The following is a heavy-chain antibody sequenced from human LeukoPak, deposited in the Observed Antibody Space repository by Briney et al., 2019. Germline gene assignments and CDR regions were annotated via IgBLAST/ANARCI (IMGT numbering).Heavy chain of an antibody. CDR1: GFTFRNHG. V-gene: IGHV3-33*01. CDR2: IWYDGSNK. D-gene: IGHD5/OR15-5a*01. Sequence: PGRSLRLSCTASGFTFRNHGMHWVRQAPGEGLEWVAVIWYDGSNKYYADSVKGRFTISRDNSKNTLYLQMNSLRAEDTAIYYCVRDILSRYLDYWDQGTLVAVSS. J-gene: IGHJ4*02. CDR3: VRDILSRYLDY.